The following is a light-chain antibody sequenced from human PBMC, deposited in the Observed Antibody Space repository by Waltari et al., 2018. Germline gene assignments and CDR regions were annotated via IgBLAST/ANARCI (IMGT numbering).Light chain of an antibody. Sequence: QSALTQPASVSGTPGQSITISCSGTTSDAGSYDLVSWYQQHPGEAPKLLICEGFKRPPDTSSRFSGAKSGSTASLTISGLQPEDEADYYCCSYAGRGTYVFGSGTKVTVL. J-gene: IGLJ1*01. CDR1: TSDAGSYDL. CDR3: CSYAGRGTYV. V-gene: IGLV2-23*01. CDR2: EGF.